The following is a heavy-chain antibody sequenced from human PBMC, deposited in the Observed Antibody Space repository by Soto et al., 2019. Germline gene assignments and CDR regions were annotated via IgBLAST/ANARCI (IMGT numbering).Heavy chain of an antibody. CDR3: AREANCSGGSCSSSFWFDP. CDR1: GASVSSGGYY. J-gene: IGHJ5*02. Sequence: SETLSLTCTVSGASVSSGGYYWSWIRQPPGKGLEWIAYIYHSGNTKYNPSLKNRVTISVDTSKNQFSLKLGSVTAADTAVYYCAREANCSGGSCSSSFWFDPWGRGTQVTVSS. V-gene: IGHV4-61*08. D-gene: IGHD2-15*01. CDR2: IYHSGNT.